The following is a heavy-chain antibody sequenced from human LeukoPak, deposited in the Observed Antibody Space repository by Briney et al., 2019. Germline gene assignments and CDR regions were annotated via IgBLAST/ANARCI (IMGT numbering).Heavy chain of an antibody. CDR2: INPNSGGT. CDR1: GYTFTGYY. CDR3: ARSKYSSSWSTPYYMDV. V-gene: IGHV1-2*02. D-gene: IGHD6-13*01. J-gene: IGHJ6*03. Sequence: ASVKVSCKASGYTFTGYYMHWVRQAPGQGLEWMGWINPNSGGTNYAQKFQGRVTMTRDTSISTAYMGLSRLRSDDTAVYYCARSKYSSSWSTPYYMDVWGKGTTVTVSS.